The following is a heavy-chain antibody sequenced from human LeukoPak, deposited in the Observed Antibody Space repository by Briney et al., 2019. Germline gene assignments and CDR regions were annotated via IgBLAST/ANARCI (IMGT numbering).Heavy chain of an antibody. D-gene: IGHD6-6*01. CDR3: ARVVLDHF. CDR2: ISSGSRRI. Sequence: GGSLRLSCAASGFDFSKYTMSWVRQAPGKGLEWVSSISSGSRRIHYADSMRGRFTISRDNAKSSVYLQMHNLRVEDTATYFCARVVLDHFWGRGTLVTVSS. CDR1: GFDFSKYT. V-gene: IGHV3-21*06. J-gene: IGHJ4*02.